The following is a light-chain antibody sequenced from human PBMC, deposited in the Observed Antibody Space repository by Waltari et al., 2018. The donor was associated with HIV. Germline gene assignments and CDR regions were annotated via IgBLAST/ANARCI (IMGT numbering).Light chain of an antibody. J-gene: IGKJ1*01. CDR1: QDIGSW. CDR2: ATF. V-gene: IGKV1-12*01. Sequence: DLQMPQSPSSESPSVGDRVTITCRASQDIGSWLTWYQQKPGTAPNLVVFATFSLQSGVPARFSGSRSWTNFTLTINTLQSEDFATYFCQQAHSLPCTFGHGTKVEMK. CDR3: QQAHSLPCT.